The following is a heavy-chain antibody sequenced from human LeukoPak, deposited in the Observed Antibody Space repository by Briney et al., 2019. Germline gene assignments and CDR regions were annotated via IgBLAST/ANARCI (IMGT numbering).Heavy chain of an antibody. Sequence: GGSLRLSCAASGFTFSSYAMSWVRQAPGKGLEWVSAISGSGGSTYYADSVKGRFTISRDNSKNTLYLQVNSLRAEDTAVYYCAKALRLNYDILTGYSYYNGMDVWGKGTTVTVSS. CDR2: ISGSGGST. CDR3: AKALRLNYDILTGYSYYNGMDV. CDR1: GFTFSSYA. D-gene: IGHD3-9*01. V-gene: IGHV3-23*01. J-gene: IGHJ6*04.